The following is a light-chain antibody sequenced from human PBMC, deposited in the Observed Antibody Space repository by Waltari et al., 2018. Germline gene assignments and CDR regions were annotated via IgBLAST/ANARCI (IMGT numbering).Light chain of an antibody. V-gene: IGKV3-20*01. J-gene: IGKJ1*01. CDR3: QHFVRLPLT. CDR2: GAS. CDR1: QSVNRA. Sequence: IVLTQSPGTLSLSPGERATLSCRASQSVNRALTWYQLKPGQAPRLLIYGASNRATGIPDRFSGSGSGTDFSLTISRLEPEDFAVYYCQHFVRLPLTFGQGTKVEIK.